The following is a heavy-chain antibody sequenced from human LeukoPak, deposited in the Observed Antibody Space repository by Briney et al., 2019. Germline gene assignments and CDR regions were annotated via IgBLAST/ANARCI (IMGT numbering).Heavy chain of an antibody. D-gene: IGHD2-15*01. V-gene: IGHV3-11*04. CDR1: GFTFSDYY. CDR3: AREAHCSGGSCRIDY. CDR2: ISSSGSTI. J-gene: IGHJ4*02. Sequence: GGSLRLXCAASGFTFSDYYMSWIRQAPGKGLEWVSYISSSGSTIYYADSVKGRFTISRDNAKNSLYLQMNSLRAEDTAVYYCAREAHCSGGSCRIDYWGQGTLVTVSS.